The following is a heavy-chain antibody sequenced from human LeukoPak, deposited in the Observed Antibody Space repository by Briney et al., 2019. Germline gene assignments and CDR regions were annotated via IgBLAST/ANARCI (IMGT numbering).Heavy chain of an antibody. CDR1: GSSIDSYY. V-gene: IGHV4-59*01. Sequence: SETLSLTCTAAGSSIDSYYWSWIRQPPGKGLEWIGYIYNTRSTEYHPSLKSRVTISLDTSKNQFSLKLTSVTAADTAVYYCARVYQSAEYYFDYWGQGNLVSVSS. CDR3: ARVYQSAEYYFDY. J-gene: IGHJ4*02. D-gene: IGHD2-2*01. CDR2: IYNTRST.